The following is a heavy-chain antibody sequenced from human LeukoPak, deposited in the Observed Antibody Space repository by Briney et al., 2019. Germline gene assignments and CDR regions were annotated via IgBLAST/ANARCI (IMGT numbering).Heavy chain of an antibody. J-gene: IGHJ4*02. CDR3: ARDPTISGSYSDY. Sequence: GGSLRLSCAASGFTFGSYMMNWVRQAPGKGLEWVSYINSNSRTIYYADSVKGRFTVSRDNAKNSLYLQMNSLRDEDTAVYYCARDPTISGSYSDYWGQGTLVTVSS. D-gene: IGHD1-26*01. CDR2: INSNSRTI. CDR1: GFTFGSYM. V-gene: IGHV3-48*02.